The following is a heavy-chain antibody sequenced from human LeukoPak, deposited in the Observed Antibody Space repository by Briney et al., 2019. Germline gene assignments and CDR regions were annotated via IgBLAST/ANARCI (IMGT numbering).Heavy chain of an antibody. CDR3: ARVHSTNLLTYAMDV. CDR2: FNTDGSHT. D-gene: IGHD1-1*01. J-gene: IGHJ6*02. Sequence: GGSLRLSCAASEFTFSAYWMPWVRQAPGKGLGWVSRFNTDGSHTSYAESVKGRFTISRDNAKSTVYLQMSSLRVEDTAVYYCARVHSTNLLTYAMDVWGQGTTVTVSS. V-gene: IGHV3-74*01. CDR1: EFTFSAYW.